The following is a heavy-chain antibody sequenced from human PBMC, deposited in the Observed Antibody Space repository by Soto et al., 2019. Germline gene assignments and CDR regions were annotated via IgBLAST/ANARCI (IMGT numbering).Heavy chain of an antibody. J-gene: IGHJ4*02. CDR1: GFTFSSYS. CDR3: ARDNGGHDFWSDNYYSGFDY. Sequence: EVQLVESGGGLVHPGGSLRLSCAASGFTFSSYSMNWVRQAPGKGLEWISYITTGSYTTIYADSVKGRFTISRDNAKNSLYLQMNSLRDDDTAVYYCARDNGGHDFWSDNYYSGFDYWGQGALVTVSS. D-gene: IGHD3-3*01. CDR2: ITTGSYTT. V-gene: IGHV3-48*02.